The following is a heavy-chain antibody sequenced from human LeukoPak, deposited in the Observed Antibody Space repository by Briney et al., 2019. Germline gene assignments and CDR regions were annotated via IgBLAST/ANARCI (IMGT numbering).Heavy chain of an antibody. D-gene: IGHD2-2*01. Sequence: GGSLRLSCAASGFTFSSYSMNWVRQAPGKGLEWVSSISSSSSYIYYADSVKGRFTISRDNAKNSLYLQMNSLRAEDTAVYYCARQYCSSTSCYAVFDYWGQGTLVTVSS. J-gene: IGHJ4*02. CDR1: GFTFSSYS. V-gene: IGHV3-21*01. CDR2: ISSSSSYI. CDR3: ARQYCSSTSCYAVFDY.